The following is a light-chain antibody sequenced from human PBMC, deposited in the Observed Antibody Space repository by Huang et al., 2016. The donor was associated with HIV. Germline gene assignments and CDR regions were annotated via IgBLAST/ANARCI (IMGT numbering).Light chain of an antibody. CDR2: DAA. CDR1: QDITDA. CDR3: QQFKNYPLT. J-gene: IGKJ4*01. Sequence: AIQLTQSPSFLSASVGDRVTITCRASQDITDALAWYQQKPGKPAKVLIYDAARLESGVPSRFSGSGSGADFTLTISSLQPEDFATYYCQQFKNYPLTFGGGTKVEVK. V-gene: IGKV1D-13*01.